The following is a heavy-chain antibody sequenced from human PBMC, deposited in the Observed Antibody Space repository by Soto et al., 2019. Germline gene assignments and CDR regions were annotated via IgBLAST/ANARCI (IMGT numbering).Heavy chain of an antibody. CDR1: GGTFSSYA. J-gene: IGHJ4*02. CDR2: IIPIFGTA. Sequence: SVKVSCKASGGTFSSYAISWVRQAPGQGLEWMGGIIPIFGTANYAQKFQGRVTITADESTSTAYMELSSLRSEDTAVYYCASSSWPMTYYFDYWGQGTLVTVSS. V-gene: IGHV1-69*13. D-gene: IGHD6-13*01. CDR3: ASSSWPMTYYFDY.